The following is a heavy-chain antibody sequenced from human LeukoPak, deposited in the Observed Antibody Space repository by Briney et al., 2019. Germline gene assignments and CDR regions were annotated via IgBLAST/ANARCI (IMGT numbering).Heavy chain of an antibody. D-gene: IGHD6-19*01. CDR1: GGSISSYY. J-gene: IGHJ4*02. CDR2: KYYSGST. CDR3: AGAKIGVAGFFDN. V-gene: IGHV4-59*08. Sequence: SETLSLTCTVSGGSISSYYWSWIRQPPGKGLEWIGYKYYSGSTSHNPSLKSRVTISVDTSKNQLSLKLTSVTAADTAVYFCAGAKIGVAGFFDNWGQGTLVTVPS.